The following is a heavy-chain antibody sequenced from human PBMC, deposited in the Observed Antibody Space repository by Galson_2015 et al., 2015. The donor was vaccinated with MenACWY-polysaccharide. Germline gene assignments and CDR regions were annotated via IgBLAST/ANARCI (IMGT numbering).Heavy chain of an antibody. CDR3: ARDRITGDSRWEFDY. V-gene: IGHV3-23*01. CDR2: IGATGGDT. J-gene: IGHJ4*02. D-gene: IGHD7-27*01. Sequence: SLRLSCAASGFTFNRFSMSWVRQAPMKGLEWVSGIGATGGDTYYADPVKGRFSISRDNSKNTLFLQMNSLRAEDTAIYYCARDRITGDSRWEFDYWGQGILVTVSA. CDR1: GFTFNRFS.